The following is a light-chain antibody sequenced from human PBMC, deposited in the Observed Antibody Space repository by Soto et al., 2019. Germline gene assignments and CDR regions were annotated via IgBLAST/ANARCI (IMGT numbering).Light chain of an antibody. CDR1: SSDVGGYDY. J-gene: IGLJ1*01. V-gene: IGLV2-14*01. Sequence: QSVLTQPASVSGSPGQSITISCTGTSSDVGGYDYVSWYQQHPGKAPKLMIYEVSNRPSGVSNRCSGSKYANTASLTISGLQTEDEADYYCSSYTGSSSLEVCGTGTKVTVL. CDR3: SSYTGSSSLEV. CDR2: EVS.